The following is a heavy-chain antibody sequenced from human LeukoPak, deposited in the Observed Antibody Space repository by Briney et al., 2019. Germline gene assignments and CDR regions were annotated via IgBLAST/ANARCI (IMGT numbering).Heavy chain of an antibody. CDR3: ARDPKYYYYMDV. CDR1: GGSLSGYY. CDR2: INHSGST. J-gene: IGHJ6*03. Sequence: SETLSLTCAVYGGSLSGYYWSWIRQPPGKGLEWIGEINHSGSTNYNPSLKSRVTISVDTSKNQFSLKLSSVTAADTAVYYCARDPKYYYYMDVWGKGTTVTVSS. V-gene: IGHV4-34*01.